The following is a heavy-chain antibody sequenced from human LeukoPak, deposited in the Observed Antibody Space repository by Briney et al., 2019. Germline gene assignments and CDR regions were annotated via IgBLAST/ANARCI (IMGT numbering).Heavy chain of an antibody. CDR3: AKSPVGYCSGGSCYFDY. Sequence: GGSLRLSCAASGFTFDDFAMHWVRQAPGKGLEWVSGIDWNSGSVGYADSVKGRFTISRDNAKNSLYLQMNSLRAEDTALYYCAKSPVGYCSGGSCYFDYWGQGTLVTVSS. CDR1: GFTFDDFA. V-gene: IGHV3-9*01. D-gene: IGHD2-15*01. J-gene: IGHJ4*02. CDR2: IDWNSGSV.